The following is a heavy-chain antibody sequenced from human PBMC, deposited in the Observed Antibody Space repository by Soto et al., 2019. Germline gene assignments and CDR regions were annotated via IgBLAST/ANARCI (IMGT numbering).Heavy chain of an antibody. J-gene: IGHJ5*02. V-gene: IGHV1-18*01. CDR3: ARIIILWFGELLASNWFDP. D-gene: IGHD3-10*01. CDR2: ISAYNGNT. CDR1: GYTFTSHG. Sequence: GASLKVSCKASGYTFTSHGISWVRQAPGQGLEWMGWISAYNGNTNYAQKLQGRVTMTTDTSTSTAYMELRSLRSDDTAVYYCARIIILWFGELLASNWFDPWGQGTLVTVSS.